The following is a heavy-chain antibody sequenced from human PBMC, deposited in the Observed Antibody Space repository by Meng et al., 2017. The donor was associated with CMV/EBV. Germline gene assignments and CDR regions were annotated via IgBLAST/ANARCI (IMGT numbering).Heavy chain of an antibody. J-gene: IGHJ5*02. CDR3: AAFPIAAAGTWGWFDP. Sequence: SVKVSCKASGFTFTSSAVQWVRQARGQRLEWIGWIVVGSGNTNYAQKFQERVTITRDMSTSTAYMELSSLRSEDTAVYYCAAFPIAAAGTWGWFDPWDQGTLVTVSS. CDR1: GFTFTSSA. V-gene: IGHV1-58*01. D-gene: IGHD6-13*01. CDR2: IVVGSGNT.